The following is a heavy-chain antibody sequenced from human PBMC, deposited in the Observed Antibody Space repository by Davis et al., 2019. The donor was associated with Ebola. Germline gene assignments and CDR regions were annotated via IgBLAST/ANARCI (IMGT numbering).Heavy chain of an antibody. CDR2: ISAYNGNT. Sequence: ASVKVSCKASGYTFTSYGISWVRQAPGQGLEWMGWISAYNGNTNYAQKFQGRVTMTRDTSISTAYMELSRLRSDDTAVYYCARGPRWGQYYFDYWGQGTLVTVSS. J-gene: IGHJ4*02. D-gene: IGHD3-16*01. CDR3: ARGPRWGQYYFDY. V-gene: IGHV1-18*01. CDR1: GYTFTSYG.